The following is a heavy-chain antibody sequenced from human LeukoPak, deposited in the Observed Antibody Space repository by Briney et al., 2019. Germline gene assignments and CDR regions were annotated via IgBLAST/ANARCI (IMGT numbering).Heavy chain of an antibody. J-gene: IGHJ6*02. Sequence: GGSLRLSCAASGFTFSSYGMHWVRQAPGKGLEWVAVISYDGSNKYYADSVKGRFTISRDNSKNTLYLQMNSLRAEDTAVYYCAKDPYPTPFSYYCGMDVWGQGTTVTVSS. D-gene: IGHD2-2*02. CDR2: ISYDGSNK. V-gene: IGHV3-30*18. CDR1: GFTFSSYG. CDR3: AKDPYPTPFSYYCGMDV.